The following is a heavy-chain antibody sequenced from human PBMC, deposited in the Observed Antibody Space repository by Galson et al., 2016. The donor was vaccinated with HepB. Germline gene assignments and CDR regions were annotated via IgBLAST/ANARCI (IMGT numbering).Heavy chain of an antibody. J-gene: IGHJ4*02. V-gene: IGHV4-34*01. Sequence: SETLSLTCAVYGGSFSGYYWTWIRQPPGESLEWIGEINLGGSTNYNPSLKSRVTISLDTSKNQFSLNLSSVTAADTAVYFCARQSVILYYFDSWGQGTLVTVFS. CDR2: INLGGST. CDR1: GGSFSGYY. CDR3: ARQSVILYYFDS.